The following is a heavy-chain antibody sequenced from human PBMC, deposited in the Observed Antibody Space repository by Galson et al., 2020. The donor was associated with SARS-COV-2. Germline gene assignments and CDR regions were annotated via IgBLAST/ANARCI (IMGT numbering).Heavy chain of an antibody. Sequence: GGSLRLSCAASGFTFSSYGMHWVRQAPGKGLEWVAVIWYDGSNKYYADSVKGRFTISRDNSKNTLYLQMNSLRAEDTAVYYCARDLSPYGAVDYWGQGTLVTVSS. D-gene: IGHD3-10*01. CDR2: IWYDGSNK. J-gene: IGHJ4*02. V-gene: IGHV3-33*01. CDR1: GFTFSSYG. CDR3: ARDLSPYGAVDY.